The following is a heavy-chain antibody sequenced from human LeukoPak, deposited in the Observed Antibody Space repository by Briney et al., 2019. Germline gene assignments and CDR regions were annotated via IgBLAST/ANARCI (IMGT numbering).Heavy chain of an antibody. CDR2: IIPIFGTA. CDR1: GGTFSSYA. J-gene: IGHJ5*02. D-gene: IGHD3-3*01. CDR3: ARVGDESRYYTGRFWFDP. V-gene: IGHV1-69*05. Sequence: ASVKVSCKASGGTFSSYAISWVRQAPGQGLEWMGGIIPIFGTANYAQKFQGRVTITTDESTSTAYMELSSLRSEDTAVYYCARVGDESRYYTGRFWFDPWGQGTLVTVSS.